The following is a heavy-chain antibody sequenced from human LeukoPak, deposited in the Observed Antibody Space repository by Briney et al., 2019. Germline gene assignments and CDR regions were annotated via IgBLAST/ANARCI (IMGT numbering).Heavy chain of an antibody. CDR2: MNPSSGNT. CDR1: GYTFTSYD. V-gene: IGHV1-8*01. CDR3: ARGSRIWYYMDV. Sequence: GASVKLSCKASGYTFTSYDINWVRQATGQGLEWMGWMNPSSGNTGYAQKFQGRVTMTRNTSISTAYMELSSLRSEDTAVYYCARGSRIWYYMDVWGKGTTVTVSS. J-gene: IGHJ6*03.